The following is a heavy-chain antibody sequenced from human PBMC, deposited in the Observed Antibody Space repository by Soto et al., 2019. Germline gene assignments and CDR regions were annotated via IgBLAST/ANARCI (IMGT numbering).Heavy chain of an antibody. D-gene: IGHD3-22*01. V-gene: IGHV4-59*01. CDR3: ASHYYDSSGYQTSVDYYGMAV. CDR1: GGSISGYY. J-gene: IGHJ6*02. Sequence: SETLSLTCTVSGGSISGYYWSWIRQPPGKGLEWIGYMYNTGSTVYNPSFKSRVTISVDTSKNQFSLKLSSVTAADTAVYYCASHYYDSSGYQTSVDYYGMAVWGQGTTVTVSS. CDR2: MYNTGST.